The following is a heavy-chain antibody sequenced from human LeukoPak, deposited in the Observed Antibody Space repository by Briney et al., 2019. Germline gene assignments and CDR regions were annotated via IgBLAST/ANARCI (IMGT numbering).Heavy chain of an antibody. J-gene: IGHJ4*02. V-gene: IGHV4-34*01. Sequence: PSETLSLTCAVYGGSFSGYYWSWIRQPPGKGLEWIGEINHSGSTYYNPSLKSRVTISVDTSKNQFSLKLSSVTAADTAVYYCARVSDVLRFLEWAYVDYWGQGTLVTVSS. D-gene: IGHD3-3*01. CDR2: INHSGST. CDR1: GGSFSGYY. CDR3: ARVSDVLRFLEWAYVDY.